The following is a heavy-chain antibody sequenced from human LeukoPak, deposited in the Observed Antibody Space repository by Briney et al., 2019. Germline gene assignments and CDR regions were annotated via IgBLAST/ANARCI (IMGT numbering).Heavy chain of an antibody. CDR1: GGSISSYY. Sequence: SSETLSLTCTVSGGSISSYYWSWIRQPPGKGLEWIGYIYYSGSTNYNPSLKSRVTISVDTSKNQFSLKLSSVTAADTAVYYCARAKVGAYYFDYWGQGTLVTVSS. CDR2: IYYSGST. D-gene: IGHD1-26*01. CDR3: ARAKVGAYYFDY. J-gene: IGHJ4*02. V-gene: IGHV4-59*01.